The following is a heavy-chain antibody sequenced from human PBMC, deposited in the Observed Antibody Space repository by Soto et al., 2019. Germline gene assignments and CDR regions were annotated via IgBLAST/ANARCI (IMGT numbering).Heavy chain of an antibody. CDR2: INAGNGNT. Sequence: ASVKVSCKASGYTFTSYAMHWVRQAPGQRLEWMGWINAGNGNTKYSQKFQGRVTITRDTSASTAYMELSSLRSEDTAVYYCARDRIQLWYIFDYWGQGTLATVSS. CDR1: GYTFTSYA. J-gene: IGHJ4*02. D-gene: IGHD5-18*01. V-gene: IGHV1-3*01. CDR3: ARDRIQLWYIFDY.